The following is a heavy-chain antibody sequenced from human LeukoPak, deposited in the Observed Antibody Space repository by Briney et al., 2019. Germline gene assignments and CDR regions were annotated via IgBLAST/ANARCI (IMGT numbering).Heavy chain of an antibody. V-gene: IGHV4-31*03. CDR2: IYYSGST. Sequence: SETLSLTCTVSGGSISSGGYYWSWIRQHPGKGLEWIGYIYYSGSTYYNPSLKSRVTISVDTSKNQFSLKLSSVTAADTAVYYCARDGVSIAAAGGGAFDIWGQGTRVTVSS. J-gene: IGHJ3*02. CDR3: ARDGVSIAAAGGGAFDI. D-gene: IGHD6-13*01. CDR1: GGSISSGGYY.